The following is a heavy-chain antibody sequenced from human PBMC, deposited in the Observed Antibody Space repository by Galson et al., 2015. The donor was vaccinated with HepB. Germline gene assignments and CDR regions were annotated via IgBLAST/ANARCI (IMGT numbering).Heavy chain of an antibody. J-gene: IGHJ2*01. Sequence: QSGAEVKKPGESLRISCKGSGSSFTSYWISWVRQMPGKGLEWMGRIDPSDSYTNYSPSFQGHVTISADKSISTAYLQWSSLKASDTAMYYCARSATDSSGYYWYFDVWGRGTLVTVSS. CDR2: IDPSDSYT. D-gene: IGHD3-22*01. CDR3: ARSATDSSGYYWYFDV. V-gene: IGHV5-10-1*01. CDR1: GSSFTSYW.